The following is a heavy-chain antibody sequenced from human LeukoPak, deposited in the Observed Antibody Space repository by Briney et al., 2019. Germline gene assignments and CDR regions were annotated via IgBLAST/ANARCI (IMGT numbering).Heavy chain of an antibody. V-gene: IGHV4-39*01. D-gene: IGHD4-23*01. CDR2: IYYGGAT. CDR3: ARHLINRFQLNSPKALDAFDI. CDR1: GGTINTNEYY. Sequence: SETLSLNCMVSGGTINTNEYYWAWIRQPPGKGLEWIGSIYYGGATYTVPSLKSRIGLSVDSSENRFSLKLTSVTGADTALYYCARHLINRFQLNSPKALDAFDIWGQGTMVSVSS. J-gene: IGHJ3*02.